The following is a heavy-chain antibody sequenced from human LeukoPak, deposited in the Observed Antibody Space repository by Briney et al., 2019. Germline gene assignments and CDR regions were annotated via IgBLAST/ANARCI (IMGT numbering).Heavy chain of an antibody. J-gene: IGHJ4*02. Sequence: PGGSLKLSCAASGFTFSSYAMSWVRQAPGKGLEWVSAISGSGGSTYYADSVKGRFTISRDNSKNTLYLQMNSLRAEDTAVYYCAKNHYPIAAAAPFDYWGQGTLVTVSS. D-gene: IGHD6-13*01. CDR1: GFTFSSYA. CDR2: ISGSGGST. V-gene: IGHV3-23*01. CDR3: AKNHYPIAAAAPFDY.